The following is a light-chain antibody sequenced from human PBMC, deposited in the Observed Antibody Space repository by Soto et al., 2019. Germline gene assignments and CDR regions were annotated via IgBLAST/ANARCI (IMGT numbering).Light chain of an antibody. Sequence: DIQLTQSPSTLCAAVGDSVTITCRASQNIRNLLAWYQQKPGKAPKPLICDSSTLKTGVPSRFGGSGSGADFTLTIGSLQPEDFATYYCQPSYSPPTTTFGQGTRLEIK. CDR2: DSS. CDR1: QNIRNL. J-gene: IGKJ5*01. CDR3: QPSYSPPTTT. V-gene: IGKV1-39*01.